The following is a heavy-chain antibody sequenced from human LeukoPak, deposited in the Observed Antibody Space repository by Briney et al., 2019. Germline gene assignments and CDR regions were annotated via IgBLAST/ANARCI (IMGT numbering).Heavy chain of an antibody. CDR3: VRVRDGSSRTLDY. D-gene: IGHD6-13*01. CDR1: EFTLRSYK. CDR2: ISSSSSYI. Sequence: GGALRLSFVGPEFTLRSYKIKWVRPAPGKGVEGVSSISSSSSYIYYTDAVKGRFTISRDNAKNSLYLQMNSLRAEDTAVYYCVRVRDGSSRTLDYWGQGTLVTVSS. V-gene: IGHV3-21*01. J-gene: IGHJ4*02.